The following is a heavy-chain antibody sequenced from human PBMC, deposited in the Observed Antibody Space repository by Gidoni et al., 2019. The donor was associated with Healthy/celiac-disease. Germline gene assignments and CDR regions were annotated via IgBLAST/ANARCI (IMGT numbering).Heavy chain of an antibody. CDR2: IFSHDEK. Sequence: QVILMEPGPVLVKLTQTLTLTCTVPGLYPSNASLGVCWIREPPGKALDWLAHIFSHDEKSYSTSLKSRLTISKDTSKRQVVVTITNMDPVDTATYCCARIRGVTGGRDDIWGQGTMVTVSS. D-gene: IGHD2-21*02. V-gene: IGHV2-26*01. J-gene: IGHJ3*02. CDR1: GLYPSNASLG. CDR3: ARIRGVTGGRDDI.